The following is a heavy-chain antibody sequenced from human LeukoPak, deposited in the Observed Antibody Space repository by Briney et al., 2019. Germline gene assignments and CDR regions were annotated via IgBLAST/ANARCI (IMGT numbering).Heavy chain of an antibody. CDR1: GFTVSSNY. CDR3: ARDLQPGIAAAADY. Sequence: QSGRSLRLSCAASGFTVSSNYMSWVRQAPVKGLEWVSVIYSGGSTYYADSVKGRFTISRDNSKNTLYLQMNSLRAEDTAVYYCARDLQPGIAAAADYWGQGTLVTVSS. J-gene: IGHJ4*02. D-gene: IGHD6-13*01. V-gene: IGHV3-66*01. CDR2: IYSGGST.